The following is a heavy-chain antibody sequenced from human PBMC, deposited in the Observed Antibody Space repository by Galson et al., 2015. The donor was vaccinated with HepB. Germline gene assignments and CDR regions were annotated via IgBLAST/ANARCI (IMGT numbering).Heavy chain of an antibody. D-gene: IGHD1-1*01. J-gene: IGHJ3*01. Sequence: SLRLSCAASGFTFRNYAMNWVLQAPGKGLEWVSTISDGGETTFCADSVKGRFTISRDDSKSTLFLQMNSLRGEDTAVYYCAKDRLERRRGAFDVWGQGSLVTISS. CDR1: GFTFRNYA. CDR2: ISDGGETT. V-gene: IGHV3-23*01. CDR3: AKDRLERRRGAFDV.